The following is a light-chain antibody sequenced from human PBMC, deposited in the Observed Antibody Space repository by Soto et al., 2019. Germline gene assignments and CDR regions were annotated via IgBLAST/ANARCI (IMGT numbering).Light chain of an antibody. J-gene: IGKJ4*01. CDR3: QQYYTLPLT. CDR2: KAS. Sequence: DIQMTQSPSTLSASVGDRVTITCRASQSIFSWLAWYQQKPGKAPKLLIYKASILESGVPSRFSGSGSGTQFTLTISSLQSDDFAAYYCQQYYTLPLTFGGGTKVEIK. V-gene: IGKV1-5*03. CDR1: QSIFSW.